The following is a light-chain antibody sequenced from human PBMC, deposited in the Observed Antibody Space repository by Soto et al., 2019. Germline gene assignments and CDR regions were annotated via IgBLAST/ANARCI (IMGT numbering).Light chain of an antibody. CDR2: GNS. V-gene: IGLV1-40*01. Sequence: QSVLTQPPSVSGAPGQGVTISCTGSSSNTGAGYDVHWYQQLPGTAPKLLIYGNSNRPSGVPDRFSGSKSGTSASLAITGLQAEDEADYYCQSYDSSLSGGVFGTGTKVTVL. CDR1: SSNTGAGYD. CDR3: QSYDSSLSGGV. J-gene: IGLJ1*01.